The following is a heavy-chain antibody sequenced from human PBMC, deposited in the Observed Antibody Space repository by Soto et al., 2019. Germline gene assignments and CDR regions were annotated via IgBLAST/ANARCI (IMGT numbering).Heavy chain of an antibody. Sequence: QVQLVQSGAEVKKPGSSVKVSWKASGGTFSSYAIIWVRQAPGQGLAWMEGIIPTFGTANYAQTFQGRVTITADESTSTAYRGLSSLRSEDTAVYYCARAHISGTIGGFDYLGEGTLLTVSS. CDR1: GGTFSSYA. CDR3: ARAHISGTIGGFDY. D-gene: IGHD1-7*01. V-gene: IGHV1-69*01. J-gene: IGHJ4*02. CDR2: IIPTFGTA.